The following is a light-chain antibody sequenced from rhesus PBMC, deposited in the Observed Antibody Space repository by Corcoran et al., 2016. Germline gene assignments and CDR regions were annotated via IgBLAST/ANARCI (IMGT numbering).Light chain of an antibody. J-gene: IGKJ4*01. CDR2: KAS. CDR3: QHNYGIPLT. Sequence: DIQMTQSPSSLSASVGDRVTITCRTSENVNNYLNWYQQKPGKAPNLLVYKASTLQSGVPSRVSGSGSGTDYTFTISSLQSEDVATYYCQHNYGIPLTFGGGTKVEIK. CDR1: ENVNNY. V-gene: IGKV1-74*01.